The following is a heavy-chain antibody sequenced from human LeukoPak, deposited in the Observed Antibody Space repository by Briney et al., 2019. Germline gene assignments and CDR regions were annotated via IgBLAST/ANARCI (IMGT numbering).Heavy chain of an antibody. J-gene: IGHJ4*02. CDR1: GGSFSGYY. CDR2: INHSGST. CDR3: ARVPFTVTTDY. Sequence: SETLSLTCAVYGGSFSGYYWSWIRQPPGKGLEWIGEINHSGSTNYNPSLKSRVTISVDTSKNQFSLKLSSVTAADTAVYYCARVPFTVTTDYWGQGTLATVSS. V-gene: IGHV4-34*01. D-gene: IGHD4-17*01.